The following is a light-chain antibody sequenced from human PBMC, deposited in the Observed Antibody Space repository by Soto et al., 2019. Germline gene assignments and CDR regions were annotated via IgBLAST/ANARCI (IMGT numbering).Light chain of an antibody. V-gene: IGKV3-20*01. J-gene: IGKJ4*01. CDR3: QQYGSSPWLT. Sequence: EIVLTQSPGTLSLSPGERATLSCRASQSVSSSYLAWYQQKPGQAPRLLIYGASSRATGIPDRFSGSGSGTDVTLTISRLEPVDFAVDYCQQYGSSPWLTFGGGTNLDI. CDR2: GAS. CDR1: QSVSSSY.